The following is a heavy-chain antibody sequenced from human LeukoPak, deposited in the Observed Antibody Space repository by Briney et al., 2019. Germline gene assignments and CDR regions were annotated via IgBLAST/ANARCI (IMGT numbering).Heavy chain of an antibody. CDR1: GGSISSYY. CDR2: IYYRGST. J-gene: IGHJ3*02. CDR3: VTYYDILTGNDAFDI. Sequence: PSETLSLTCTVSGGSISSYYWSWIRQPPGKGLEWIGYIYYRGSTNYNPSLKSRVTISVDTSKNQFSLKLSSVTAADTAVYYCVTYYDILTGNDAFDIWGQGTMVTVSS. V-gene: IGHV4-59*08. D-gene: IGHD3-9*01.